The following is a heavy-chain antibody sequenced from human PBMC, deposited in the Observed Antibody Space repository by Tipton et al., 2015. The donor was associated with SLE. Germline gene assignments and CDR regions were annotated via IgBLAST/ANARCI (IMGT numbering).Heavy chain of an antibody. CDR1: GGSISSSSYS. V-gene: IGHV4-39*07. D-gene: IGHD1-26*01. Sequence: TLSLTCTVSGGSISSSSYSWAWIRQPPGKGLEWIGSLYYSGSTFYNPSLKSRVTISVDTSKNQFSLKLNSVTAADTAVYYCARGRGIVGVNWFDPWGQGTLVTVSS. CDR2: LYYSGST. CDR3: ARGRGIVGVNWFDP. J-gene: IGHJ5*02.